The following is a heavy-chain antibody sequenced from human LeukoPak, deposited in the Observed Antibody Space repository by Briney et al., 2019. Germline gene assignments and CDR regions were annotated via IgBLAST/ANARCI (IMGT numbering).Heavy chain of an antibody. V-gene: IGHV3-7*01. J-gene: IGHJ4*02. Sequence: PGGSLRLSCSASGFAFSDYWMNWVRQAPGKGPEWVANINLGGSAKLYVDSVKGRCTISRDNAKNSLYLQMNSLTVEDTAVYYCAEWGLHNYWGQGTLVTISS. CDR2: INLGGSAK. CDR3: AEWGLHNY. D-gene: IGHD1-26*01. CDR1: GFAFSDYW.